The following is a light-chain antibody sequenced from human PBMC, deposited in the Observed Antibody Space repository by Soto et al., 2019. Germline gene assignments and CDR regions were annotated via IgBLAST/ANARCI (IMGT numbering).Light chain of an antibody. V-gene: IGKV1-27*01. J-gene: IGKJ1*01. CDR1: QGISSY. Sequence: DIQMTQSPSSLSASIGDRVTITCRASQGISSYLAWYQQKPGKGPTLLIYAASTLQSGVPSRFSGSGSETDCSLTISNLNPDDVATDNCEKYNSAAPWTFGQGTKVEIK. CDR3: EKYNSAAPWT. CDR2: AAS.